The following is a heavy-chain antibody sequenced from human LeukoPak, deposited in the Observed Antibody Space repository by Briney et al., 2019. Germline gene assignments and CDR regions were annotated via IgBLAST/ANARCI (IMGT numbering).Heavy chain of an antibody. D-gene: IGHD3-22*01. Sequence: GGSLRVSCAASGFTFSSYAMSWVRQAPGKGLECVSAISGSGGRTYYADSVKGRFTISRDNSKNTLYLQMNSLRAEDTAVYYCAKSALYYYDSSGYYLNYWGQGTLVTVSS. CDR2: ISGSGGRT. CDR1: GFTFSSYA. V-gene: IGHV3-23*01. J-gene: IGHJ4*02. CDR3: AKSALYYYDSSGYYLNY.